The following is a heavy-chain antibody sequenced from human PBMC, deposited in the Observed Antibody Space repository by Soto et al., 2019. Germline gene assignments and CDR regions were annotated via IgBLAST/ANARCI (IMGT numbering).Heavy chain of an antibody. CDR3: ARKLEPRGSYYYYYDMDV. CDR2: INTNSGGT. D-gene: IGHD1-1*01. CDR1: GYTFTDYY. V-gene: IGHV1-2*02. Sequence: ASVKVSCKASGYTFTDYYMHWVRQAPGQGLEWMGGINTNSGGTNYAQKFQGRVTMTRDTSISTAYMGLSRLRSADTAVYYCARKLEPRGSYYYYYDMDVWGQGTTVTVSS. J-gene: IGHJ6*02.